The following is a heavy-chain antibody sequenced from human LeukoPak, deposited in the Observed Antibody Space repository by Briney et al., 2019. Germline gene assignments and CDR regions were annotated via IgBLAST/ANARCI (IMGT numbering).Heavy chain of an antibody. D-gene: IGHD4-17*01. Sequence: PGGSLRLSCAVSGFTFSRFAMSWVRQAPGKGLEWVSSISNSGDKTFYADSVKGRFTISRDNSKNTFYLQMNSQRAEDTAVYYCASRYIYGDFGRLDAFDIWGQGTMVTVS. CDR3: ASRYIYGDFGRLDAFDI. CDR1: GFTFSRFA. CDR2: ISNSGDKT. V-gene: IGHV3-23*01. J-gene: IGHJ3*02.